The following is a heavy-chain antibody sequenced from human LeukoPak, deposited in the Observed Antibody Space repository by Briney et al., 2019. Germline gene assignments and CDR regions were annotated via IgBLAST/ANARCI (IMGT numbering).Heavy chain of an antibody. J-gene: IGHJ4*02. CDR1: GLTVSSSY. Sequence: AGGSLRLSCAASGLTVSSSYMSWVRQAPGKGLEWVSVIYSGGSTYYADSVKGRFTLSRDDSRNTVYLQLNNLRVEDTAIYYCARASWISTADAVCWGQGTQVTVSS. CDR3: ARASWISTADAVC. CDR2: IYSGGST. D-gene: IGHD2-2*03. V-gene: IGHV3-53*01.